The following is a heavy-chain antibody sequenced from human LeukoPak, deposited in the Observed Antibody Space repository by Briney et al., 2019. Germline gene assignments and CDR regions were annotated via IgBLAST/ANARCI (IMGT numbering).Heavy chain of an antibody. CDR1: GFAFRDYW. J-gene: IGHJ4*02. Sequence: GGSLRLSCAASGFAFRDYWMNWVRQAPGKGLGWVANINLGGSVILYVDSVKGRFTASRDNAENSVSLQMNSLRAEDTAVYYCAAWGLHNYWGQGTLVTVSS. CDR3: AAWGLHNY. CDR2: INLGGSVI. V-gene: IGHV3-7*01. D-gene: IGHD7-27*01.